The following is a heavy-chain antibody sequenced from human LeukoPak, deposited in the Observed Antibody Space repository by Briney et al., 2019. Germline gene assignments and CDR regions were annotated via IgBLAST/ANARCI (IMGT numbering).Heavy chain of an antibody. V-gene: IGHV1-3*01. CDR3: ARASVGSFDY. CDR2: ISPGNGNT. CDR1: GYTFTSYA. J-gene: IGHJ4*02. D-gene: IGHD1-1*01. Sequence: ASVKVSCKASGYTFTSYAIHWVRQAPGQRLEWMGWISPGNGNTKYSQKLQGRVTITRYTSASTAYMELSSLRSEGTAVYYCARASVGSFDYWGQGTLVTVSS.